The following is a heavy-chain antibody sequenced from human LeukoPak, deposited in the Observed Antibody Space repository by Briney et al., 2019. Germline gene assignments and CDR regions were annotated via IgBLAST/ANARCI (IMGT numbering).Heavy chain of an antibody. D-gene: IGHD6-19*01. Sequence: GGSLRLSCAASGFTFSSYGIHWVRQAPGKGLEWVAVIWYDGSNKYYADSVKGRFTISRDNSKNTLYLQMNSLRAEDTAVYYCARDHSSGWYSDYFDYWGQGTLVTVSS. CDR1: GFTFSSYG. CDR3: ARDHSSGWYSDYFDY. V-gene: IGHV3-33*01. CDR2: IWYDGSNK. J-gene: IGHJ4*02.